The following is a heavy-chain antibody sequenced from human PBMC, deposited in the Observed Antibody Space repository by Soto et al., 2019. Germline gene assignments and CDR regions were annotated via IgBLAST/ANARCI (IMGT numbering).Heavy chain of an antibody. Sequence: GASVKVSCKASGYTFTGYYMHWVRQAPGQGFEWMGGISPKSGGTNYAQKFGGRVTMTWDTSLKTAYMELSSLISEDTAVYYCARPPGYISDWYYFDLWGQGTLVTVSS. J-gene: IGHJ4*02. CDR3: ARPPGYISDWYYFDL. CDR1: GYTFTGYY. CDR2: ISPKSGGT. V-gene: IGHV1-2*02. D-gene: IGHD3-9*01.